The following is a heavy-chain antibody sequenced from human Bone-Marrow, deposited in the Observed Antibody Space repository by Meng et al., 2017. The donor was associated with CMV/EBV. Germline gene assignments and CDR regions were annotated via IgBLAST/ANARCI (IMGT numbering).Heavy chain of an antibody. V-gene: IGHV1-8*01. J-gene: IGHJ4*02. Sequence: QVQLVQSGAEVKKPGASGKVSCKASGYTFTSYDINSVRQAAGQGLEWMGWMNPNSGNTDYAQKFQGRVTMTRNISKSTAYMDLSSLRSEDTAVYYCATGVADFEYWGQGTLVTVSS. CDR3: ATGVADFEY. CDR1: GYTFTSYD. CDR2: MNPNSGNT. D-gene: IGHD6-19*01.